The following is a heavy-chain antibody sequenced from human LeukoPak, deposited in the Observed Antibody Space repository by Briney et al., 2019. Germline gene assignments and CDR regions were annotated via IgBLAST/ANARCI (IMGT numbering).Heavy chain of an antibody. J-gene: IGHJ4*02. Sequence: SETLSLTCTVSGGSISSYYWSWIRQPPGKGLEWIGYIYYSGSTNYNPSLKSRVTISVDTSKNQFSLKLSSVTAADTAVYYCARQPLRAADFDYWGQGTLVTVSS. CDR2: IYYSGST. CDR3: ARQPLRAADFDY. CDR1: GGSISSYY. D-gene: IGHD4-17*01. V-gene: IGHV4-59*08.